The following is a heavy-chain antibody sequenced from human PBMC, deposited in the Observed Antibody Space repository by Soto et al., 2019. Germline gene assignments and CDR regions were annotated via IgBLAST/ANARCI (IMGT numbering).Heavy chain of an antibody. J-gene: IGHJ4*02. CDR3: AGVPQGY. CDR2: ISYDGSNK. CDR1: GFTFSSYA. Sequence: PVGSLRLSCAASGFTFSSYAMHWVRQAPGKGLEWVAVISYDGSNKYYADSVKGRFTISRDNSKNTLYLQMNSLRAEDTAVYYCAGVPQGYWGQGTLVTVSS. V-gene: IGHV3-30-3*01.